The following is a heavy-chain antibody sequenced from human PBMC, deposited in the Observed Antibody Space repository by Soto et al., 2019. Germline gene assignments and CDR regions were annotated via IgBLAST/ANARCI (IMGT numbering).Heavy chain of an antibody. D-gene: IGHD3-16*01. CDR1: GFTFSSYG. CDR3: AKDQKYDDYYYYYMDV. J-gene: IGHJ6*03. Sequence: QVQLVESGGGVVQPGRSLRLSCAASGFTFSSYGMHWVRQAPGKGLEWVAVISYDGSNKYYADSVKGRFTISREDSKNTRYLQMNSLSAEDTAVYYCAKDQKYDDYYYYYMDVWGKGTPVTVAS. CDR2: ISYDGSNK. V-gene: IGHV3-30*18.